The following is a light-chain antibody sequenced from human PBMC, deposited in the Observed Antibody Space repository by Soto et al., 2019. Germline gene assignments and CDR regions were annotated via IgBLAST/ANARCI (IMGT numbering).Light chain of an antibody. CDR2: GAS. V-gene: IGKV3-15*01. Sequence: EIVMTQSPATLSVSPGERATLSCRASQSVSSNLAWYQQKPGQAPRLLIYGASTRATGIPARFSGSGSGTEFTLTISSLQPEDFATYYCQQADSFPLSFGGGTKVEI. CDR3: QQADSFPLS. CDR1: QSVSSN. J-gene: IGKJ4*01.